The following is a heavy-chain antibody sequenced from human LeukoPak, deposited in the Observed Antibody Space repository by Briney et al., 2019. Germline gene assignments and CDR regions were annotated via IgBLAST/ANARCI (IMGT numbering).Heavy chain of an antibody. D-gene: IGHD3-3*01. CDR2: ISSSSSYI. V-gene: IGHV3-21*01. CDR3: ARDLALTYYDFWSGYYAHYFDY. Sequence: GGSLRLSCAASGFTFSSYSMSWVRQAPGKGLEWVSSISSSSSYIYYADSVKGRITISRDNAKNSLYLQMNSLRAEDTAVYYCARDLALTYYDFWSGYYAHYFDYWGQGTLVTVSS. CDR1: GFTFSSYS. J-gene: IGHJ4*02.